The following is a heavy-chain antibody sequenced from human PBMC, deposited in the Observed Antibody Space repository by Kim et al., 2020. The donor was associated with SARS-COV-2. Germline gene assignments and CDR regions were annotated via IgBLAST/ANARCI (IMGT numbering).Heavy chain of an antibody. CDR2: IYYSGTT. V-gene: IGHV4-61*01. J-gene: IGHJ3*02. Sequence: ETLSLTCTVSGDSVSSGSYYWSWIRQPPGKGLEWIGYIYYSGTTNYNPSLKSRVTISVDTSKKQFSLKLSSVTAADTAVYYCASYSGSWSAFGIWGRGTMVTVSS. D-gene: IGHD1-26*01. CDR3: ASYSGSWSAFGI. CDR1: GDSVSSGSYY.